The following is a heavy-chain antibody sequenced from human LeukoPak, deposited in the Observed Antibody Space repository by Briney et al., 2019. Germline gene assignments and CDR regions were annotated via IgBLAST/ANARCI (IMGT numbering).Heavy chain of an antibody. CDR2: ISYDGSNK. D-gene: IGHD4-17*01. CDR1: GFTFSSYG. CDR3: AKRASTTVTKSASDY. Sequence: TGRSLRLSCAASGFTFSSYGMHWVRQAPGKGLEWVAVISYDGSNKYYADSVKGRFTISRDNSKNTLYLQMNSLRAEDTAVYYCAKRASTTVTKSASDYWGQGTLVTVSS. V-gene: IGHV3-30*18. J-gene: IGHJ4*02.